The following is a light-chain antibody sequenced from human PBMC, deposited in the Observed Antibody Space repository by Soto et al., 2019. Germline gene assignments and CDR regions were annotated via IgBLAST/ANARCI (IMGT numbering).Light chain of an antibody. CDR2: GAS. V-gene: IGKV3-20*01. CDR1: QSGSSTY. J-gene: IGKJ5*01. CDR3: QHYSSSPIT. Sequence: DIVMTQSPATLSVSAGGRATLSCRASQSGSSTYLAWYQQKPGQAPRLLNYGASSRATGTPDRFSGSGSATDFTLTISRQEPEDVAVYYCQHYSSSPITFGQGTRLEI.